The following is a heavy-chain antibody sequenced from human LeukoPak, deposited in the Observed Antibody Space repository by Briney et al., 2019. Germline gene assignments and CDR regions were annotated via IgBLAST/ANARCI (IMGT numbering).Heavy chain of an antibody. V-gene: IGHV3-30*04. CDR3: ARGSGDSGNFQNNGNDAFDI. D-gene: IGHD1-26*01. Sequence: GGSLRLSCAASGFSFNIYPMHWVRQAPGKGLEWVSAVSSDGSDKYYADSVKGRYTISRDNSWDTLYLQMHSLRPEDTAVYYCARGSGDSGNFQNNGNDAFDIWGQGTMVTVSS. CDR2: VSSDGSDK. CDR1: GFSFNIYP. J-gene: IGHJ3*02.